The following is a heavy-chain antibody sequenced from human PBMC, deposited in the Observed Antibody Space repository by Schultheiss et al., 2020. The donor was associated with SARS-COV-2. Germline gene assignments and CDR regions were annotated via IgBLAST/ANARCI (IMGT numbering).Heavy chain of an antibody. D-gene: IGHD3-3*01. CDR2: IIPIFGTA. CDR1: GGTFTTYA. V-gene: IGHV1-69*05. CDR3: ARGGETIFGVVTILRY. Sequence: SVKVSCKAFGGTFTTYAISWVRQAPGQGLEWMGGIIPIFGTANYAQRFQGRVTMTTDTSTSTAYMELRSLRSDDTAVYYCARGGETIFGVVTILRYWGQGTLVTVSS. J-gene: IGHJ4*02.